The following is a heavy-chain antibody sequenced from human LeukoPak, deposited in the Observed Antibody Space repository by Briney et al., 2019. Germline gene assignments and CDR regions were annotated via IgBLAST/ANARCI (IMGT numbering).Heavy chain of an antibody. Sequence: GGSLTLSCAASGFTFSSYAKNWVRQPPGKGLEWVSSISNSDGSTYYAYLVKGRFTISRDNSKNKLHLQMNSLGAEDTAVYYCAKSLGVGGYTRYKGFDQWGQGTLVTVSS. CDR2: ISNSDGST. D-gene: IGHD5-24*01. V-gene: IGHV3-23*01. CDR3: AKSLGVGGYTRYKGFDQ. J-gene: IGHJ4*02. CDR1: GFTFSSYA.